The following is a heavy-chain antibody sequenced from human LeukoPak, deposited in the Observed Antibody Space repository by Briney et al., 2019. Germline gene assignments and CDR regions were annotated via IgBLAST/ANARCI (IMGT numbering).Heavy chain of an antibody. D-gene: IGHD6-13*01. CDR2: IDPSDSYT. CDR3: ARQGPYSSSWRMDFFDY. J-gene: IGHJ4*02. Sequence: GESLKISCEGSGYSFTTYWISWVRQMPGKGLEWMGRIDPSDSYTNYSPSFQGHVNISADKSINTAYLQWSSLKASDTAMYYCARQGPYSSSWRMDFFDYWGQGTLVTVSS. V-gene: IGHV5-10-1*01. CDR1: GYSFTTYW.